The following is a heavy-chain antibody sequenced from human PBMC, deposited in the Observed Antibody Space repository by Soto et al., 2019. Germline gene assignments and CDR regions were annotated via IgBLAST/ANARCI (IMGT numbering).Heavy chain of an antibody. D-gene: IGHD1-26*01. CDR1: GYSIGSGYY. Sequence: SETLSLTCAVSGYSIGSGYYWGWIRQPPGKGLEWIGSIYHSGSTYYNPSLKSRVTISVDTSKNQFSLKLSSVTAADTAVYYCARGGMRELPRNDAFDIWGQGTRVT. CDR2: IYHSGST. CDR3: ARGGMRELPRNDAFDI. V-gene: IGHV4-38-2*01. J-gene: IGHJ3*02.